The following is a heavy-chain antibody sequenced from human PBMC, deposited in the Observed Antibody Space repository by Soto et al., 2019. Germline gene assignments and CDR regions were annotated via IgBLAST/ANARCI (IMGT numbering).Heavy chain of an antibody. V-gene: IGHV4-59*01. Sequence: SETLSLTCTVSGGSISSYYWSWIRQPPGKGLEWIGYIYYSGSTNYNPSLKSRVTISVDTSKNQFSLKLSSVTAADTAVYYCARRSRRGQEVFDYWGQGSLVIVSS. D-gene: IGHD3-16*01. CDR1: GGSISSYY. CDR3: ARRSRRGQEVFDY. CDR2: IYYSGST. J-gene: IGHJ4*02.